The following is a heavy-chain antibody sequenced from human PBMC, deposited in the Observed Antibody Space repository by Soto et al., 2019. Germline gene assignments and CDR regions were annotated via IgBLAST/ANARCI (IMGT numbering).Heavy chain of an antibody. CDR2: IYYSGST. J-gene: IGHJ6*02. CDR3: ARVGGGECHNGMDV. Sequence: QVQLQQSGPGLVKPSQTLSLPCSVSGGSITSGGYYWSWIRQHPGKGLEWMGYIYYSGSTYYNPSLISRVTISVNTSRTQFTLKLGSVTAAYTAVYHGARVGGGECHNGMDVWGQGTTFTVSS. CDR1: GGSITSGGYY. D-gene: IGHD2-21*01. V-gene: IGHV4-31*03.